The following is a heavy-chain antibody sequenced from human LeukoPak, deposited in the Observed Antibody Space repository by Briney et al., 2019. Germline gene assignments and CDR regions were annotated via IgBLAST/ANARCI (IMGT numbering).Heavy chain of an antibody. J-gene: IGHJ4*02. D-gene: IGHD3-3*01. CDR3: AKQYDFWSGPDY. V-gene: IGHV3-11*03. CDR1: GFTFSDYY. Sequence: GGSLRLTCAASGFTFSDYYMNWIRQAPGKGLEWLSYISSTSSHINYADSVKGRFTVSRDNAKNSLYLQMNSLRVEDTAVYYCAKQYDFWSGPDYWGQGTLVTVSS. CDR2: ISSTSSHI.